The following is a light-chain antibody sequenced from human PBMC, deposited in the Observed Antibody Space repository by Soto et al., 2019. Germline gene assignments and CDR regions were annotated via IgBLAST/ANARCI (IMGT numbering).Light chain of an antibody. CDR3: QQYASLPLT. Sequence: DIQMTQSPSSLSASVGDRVTITCQASHDISNYLNWYQQKPGKAPKLLVYDASNLETGVPSRFSVSGSGTDFIFIISSLQPEDIATYHCQQYASLPLTFGGGTKVEIK. CDR1: HDISNY. V-gene: IGKV1-33*01. CDR2: DAS. J-gene: IGKJ4*01.